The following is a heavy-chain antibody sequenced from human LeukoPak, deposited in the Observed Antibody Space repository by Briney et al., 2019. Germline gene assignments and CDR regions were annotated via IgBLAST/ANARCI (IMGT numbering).Heavy chain of an antibody. CDR2: ISGRTGGT. Sequence: GGSLRLSCAASGFTFNTNAMSWVRQAPGKGLERVSAISGRTGGTYYADSVKGRFTISRDNSKSTLYLQMDSLRAEDTAVYYCAKCGNSGCHLIDYWGQGTLVTVSS. D-gene: IGHD5-12*01. V-gene: IGHV3-23*01. CDR3: AKCGNSGCHLIDY. J-gene: IGHJ4*02. CDR1: GFTFNTNA.